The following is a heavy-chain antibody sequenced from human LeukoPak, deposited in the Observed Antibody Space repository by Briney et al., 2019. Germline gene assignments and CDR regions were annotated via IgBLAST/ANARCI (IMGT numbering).Heavy chain of an antibody. J-gene: IGHJ6*03. CDR1: GYTFTGYY. CDR2: INPNSGGT. Sequence: ASVKVSCKASGYTFTGYYMHWVRQAPGQALEWMGWINPNSGGTNYAQKFQGRVTMTRDTSISTAYMELSRLRSDDTAVYYCARDNPYYDFWSGYSSYYYYMDVWGKGTTVTVSS. D-gene: IGHD3-3*01. CDR3: ARDNPYYDFWSGYSSYYYYMDV. V-gene: IGHV1-2*02.